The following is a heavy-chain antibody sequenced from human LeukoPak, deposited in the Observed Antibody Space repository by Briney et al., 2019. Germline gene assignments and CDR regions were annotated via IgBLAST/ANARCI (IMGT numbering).Heavy chain of an antibody. J-gene: IGHJ1*01. Sequence: SETLSLTCAVSGYSISSGYYWGWIRQPPGKGLEWIGSIYHSGSTYYNPSLKSRVTISVDTSKNQFSLMLSSVTAADTAVYYCAVLVGATQHWRQGTLVTVSS. D-gene: IGHD1-26*01. V-gene: IGHV4-38-2*01. CDR2: IYHSGST. CDR1: GYSISSGYY. CDR3: AVLVGATQH.